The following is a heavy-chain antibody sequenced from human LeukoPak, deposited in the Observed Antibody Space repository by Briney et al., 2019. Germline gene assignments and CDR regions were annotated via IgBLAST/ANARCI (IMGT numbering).Heavy chain of an antibody. CDR1: GYTFTGYY. Sequence: VASVKVSCKASGYTFTGYYMHWVRQAPGQGLEWMGWINPSSGGTNYAQKFQGRVTMTRDTSISTAYMELSRLRSDDTAVYYCARGYGDYVAYYFDYWGQGTLVTVSS. CDR2: INPSSGGT. V-gene: IGHV1-2*02. D-gene: IGHD4-17*01. J-gene: IGHJ4*02. CDR3: ARGYGDYVAYYFDY.